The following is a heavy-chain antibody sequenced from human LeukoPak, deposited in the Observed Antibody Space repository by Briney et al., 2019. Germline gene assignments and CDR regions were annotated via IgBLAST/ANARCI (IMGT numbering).Heavy chain of an antibody. CDR3: ARGREVTRDFDY. J-gene: IGHJ4*02. Sequence: PSETLSLTCVVSGGSFSGYYWSWIRQPPGKGLEWIGEINHSGSTNYNPSLKSRVTISVDTSKNQFSLKLGFVTAADTAVNYCARGREVTRDFDYWGQGTLVSVSS. V-gene: IGHV4-34*01. CDR2: INHSGST. CDR1: GGSFSGYY. D-gene: IGHD4-23*01.